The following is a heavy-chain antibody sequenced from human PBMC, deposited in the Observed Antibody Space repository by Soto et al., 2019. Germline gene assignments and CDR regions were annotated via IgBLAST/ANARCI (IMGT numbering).Heavy chain of an antibody. V-gene: IGHV1-3*01. Sequence: ASVKVSCKASGYTFTSYGIHWVRQAPGQRLEWMGWINAANGDSKYSPKFQGRVTITRDTSASTAYMELSSLRSEDTAVYYCVRRHVSATGIDWFDPWGQGTLVTVSS. J-gene: IGHJ5*02. CDR1: GYTFTSYG. CDR2: INAANGDS. CDR3: VRRHVSATGIDWFDP. D-gene: IGHD6-13*01.